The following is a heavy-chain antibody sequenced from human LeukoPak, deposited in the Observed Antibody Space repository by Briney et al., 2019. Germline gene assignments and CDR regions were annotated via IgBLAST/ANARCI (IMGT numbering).Heavy chain of an antibody. CDR3: ARGSSSWYDNWFDP. D-gene: IGHD6-13*01. Sequence: PSGTLSLTCAVSGGSISSSNWWSWVRQPPGKGLEWIGEIYHSGSTNYNPSLKSRVTISVDKSKNQFSLKLSSVTAADTAVYYCARGSSSWYDNWFDPWGQGTLVTVSS. CDR2: IYHSGST. V-gene: IGHV4-4*02. J-gene: IGHJ5*02. CDR1: GGSISSSNW.